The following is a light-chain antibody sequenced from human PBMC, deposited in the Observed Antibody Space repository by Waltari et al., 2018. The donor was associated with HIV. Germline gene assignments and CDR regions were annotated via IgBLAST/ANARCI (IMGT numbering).Light chain of an antibody. CDR2: DND. J-gene: IGLJ3*02. Sequence: QSALTQPPSVSAAPGQKVTISCSGSASNIGTFYVSWYQQFPGKPPKLIIFDNDQRHSGVPDRFSASKSGTSATLDITGLQTGDEADYYCGTWDASLNLAGVFGGGTRLTVL. V-gene: IGLV1-51*01. CDR3: GTWDASLNLAGV. CDR1: ASNIGTFY.